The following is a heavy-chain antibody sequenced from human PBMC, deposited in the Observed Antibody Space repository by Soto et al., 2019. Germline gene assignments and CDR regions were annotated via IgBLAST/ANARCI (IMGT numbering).Heavy chain of an antibody. J-gene: IGHJ1*01. D-gene: IGHD2-15*01. V-gene: IGHV3-23*01. CDR2: ISGSGGST. CDR1: GFTFSSYA. Sequence: GGSLRLSCAASGFTFSSYAMSWVRQAPGKGLEWVSAISGSGGSTYYADSVKGRFTISRDNSKNTLYLQMNSLRAEDTAVYYCAKESGGDIVVVVAAIAAEYFQHWGQGTLVTVSS. CDR3: AKESGGDIVVVVAAIAAEYFQH.